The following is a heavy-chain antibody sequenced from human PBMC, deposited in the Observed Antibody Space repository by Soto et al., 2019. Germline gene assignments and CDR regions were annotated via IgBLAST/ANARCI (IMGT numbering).Heavy chain of an antibody. V-gene: IGHV1-3*01. Sequence: ASVKVSCKASGYTFTSYGIHWVRQAPGQRLEWMGWINAADGDTKYSPKFQGRVTITRXTSXSXXXMXLXXLRSEDTAVYYCVRRHVSATGIDWFDPWGQGTLVTVSS. CDR3: VRRHVSATGIDWFDP. D-gene: IGHD6-13*01. CDR2: INAADGDT. J-gene: IGHJ5*02. CDR1: GYTFTSYG.